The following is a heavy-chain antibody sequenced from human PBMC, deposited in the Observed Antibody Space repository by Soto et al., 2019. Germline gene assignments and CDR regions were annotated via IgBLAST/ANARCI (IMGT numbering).Heavy chain of an antibody. V-gene: IGHV4-34*01. CDR1: GGSFSGYY. Sequence: SETLSLTCAVYGGSFSGYYWSWIRQPPGKGLEWIGEINHSGSTNYNPSLKSRVTISVDTSKNQFSLKLSSVTAADPPVYYCARGLWYPSTSRFGPWGQGTLGTVSS. CDR2: INHSGST. J-gene: IGHJ5*02. CDR3: ARGLWYPSTSRFGP. D-gene: IGHD3-10*01.